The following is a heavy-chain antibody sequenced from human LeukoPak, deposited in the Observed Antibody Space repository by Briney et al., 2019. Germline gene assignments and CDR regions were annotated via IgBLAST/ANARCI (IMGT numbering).Heavy chain of an antibody. J-gene: IGHJ4*02. CDR2: IFASGSTT. V-gene: IGHV3-NL1*01. CDR3: AKPVDYYDSSGYDY. CDR1: GFTFSGYA. Sequence: GGSLRLSCAASGFTFSGYAMNWVRQAPGKGLEWVSLIFASGSTTKYADSVKGRFTISRDNSKNTLYLQMNSLRAEDTAVYYCAKPVDYYDSSGYDYWGQGTLVTVSS. D-gene: IGHD3-22*01.